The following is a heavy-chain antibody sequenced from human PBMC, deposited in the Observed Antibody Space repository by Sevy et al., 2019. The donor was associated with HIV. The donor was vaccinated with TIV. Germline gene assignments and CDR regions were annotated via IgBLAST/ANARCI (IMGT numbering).Heavy chain of an antibody. D-gene: IGHD6-19*01. J-gene: IGHJ1*01. CDR1: GGSISSYY. Sequence: SETLSLTCTVSGGSISSYYWSWIRQPPGKGLEWIGYIYYSGSTNYNPSLKSRVTISVDTSKNQFSLKLSSVTAADTAVYYCARGERSGWARPEYFPHWGQGTLVTVSS. V-gene: IGHV4-59*01. CDR2: IYYSGST. CDR3: ARGERSGWARPEYFPH.